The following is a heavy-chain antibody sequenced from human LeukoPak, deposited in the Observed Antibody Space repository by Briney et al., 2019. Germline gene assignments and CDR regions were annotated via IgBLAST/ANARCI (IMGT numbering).Heavy chain of an antibody. J-gene: IGHJ4*02. CDR1: GFTFSSYE. D-gene: IGHD2-2*01. CDR3: ARGGRYILVVPYPIDY. CDR2: ISSSGSTI. Sequence: PGGSLRLSCAASGFTFSSYEMNWVRQAPGKGLEWVSYISSSGSTIHYADSVKGRFTISRDNAKNSLYLQMNSLRAEDTAVYYCARGGRYILVVPYPIDYWGQGTLVTVSS. V-gene: IGHV3-48*03.